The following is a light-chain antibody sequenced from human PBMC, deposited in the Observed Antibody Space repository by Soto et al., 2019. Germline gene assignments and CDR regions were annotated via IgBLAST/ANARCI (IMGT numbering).Light chain of an antibody. CDR2: GAS. Sequence: DIVLTQSPATLSLSPGERATLSCRASRSVSTYLAWYQQKPGQAPRLLIYGASSRATGIPDRFSGSGSGTDFTLTISRLEPEDFAVYYCQQYGSSPRTFGQGTKVDIK. CDR3: QQYGSSPRT. J-gene: IGKJ1*01. V-gene: IGKV3-20*01. CDR1: RSVSTY.